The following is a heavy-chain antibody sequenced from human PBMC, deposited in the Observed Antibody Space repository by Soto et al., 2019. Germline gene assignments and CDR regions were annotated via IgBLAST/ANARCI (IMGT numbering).Heavy chain of an antibody. J-gene: IGHJ5*02. CDR3: ARVSRSGGSSTDCYTS. CDR1: GDSISSGAW. CDR2: IYHSGNT. D-gene: IGHD2-15*01. V-gene: IGHV4-4*02. Sequence: PSETLSLTCAVSGDSISSGAWWSWVRQSPGKGLQWIGEIYHSGNTRNNPSLKSRVTMSVDKSNNQFSLNLMSVTAADTATYYCARVSRSGGSSTDCYTSWGRGTLVTVSS.